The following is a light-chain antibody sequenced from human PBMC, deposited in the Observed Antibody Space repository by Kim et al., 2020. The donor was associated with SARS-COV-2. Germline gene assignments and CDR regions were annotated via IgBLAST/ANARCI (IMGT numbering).Light chain of an antibody. Sequence: AVKLTGTLSSGHSNYIIASHQQQREKGQRYLMKFEGSGNYNKGSGVPDRCSGSSSGADRYLTISNLQSEDEDDYYCETGDSNTQVFGGGTQLTVL. CDR2: FEGSGNY. CDR3: ETGDSNTQV. V-gene: IGLV4-60*03. CDR1: SGHSNYI. J-gene: IGLJ3*02.